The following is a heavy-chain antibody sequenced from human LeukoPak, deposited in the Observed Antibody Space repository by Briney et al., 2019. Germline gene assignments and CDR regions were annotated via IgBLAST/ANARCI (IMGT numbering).Heavy chain of an antibody. J-gene: IGHJ6*03. CDR1: GDSISDDSYY. D-gene: IGHD3-3*01. V-gene: IGHV4-61*02. CDR3: ARAGFTIFGEVTEYYYYYMDV. Sequence: PSETLSLTCTVSGDSISDDSYYWSWIRQPAGKGLEWIGRIYTSGSTNYNPSLKSRVTISIDTPKNQFSLKLTSVTAADTAVYFCARAGFTIFGEVTEYYYYYMDVWGRGTTVTVSS. CDR2: IYTSGST.